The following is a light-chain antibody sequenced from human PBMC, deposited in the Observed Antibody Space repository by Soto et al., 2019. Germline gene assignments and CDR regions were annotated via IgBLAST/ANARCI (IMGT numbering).Light chain of an antibody. Sequence: EIVMTQSPATLSVSPGEGATLSCRASQSVSHNLAWYQQKPGQAPRLLIYGASTRDTGIPTRFSGSGSGTEFTLTISSLQSEDFAVYYCEQYNSWPPLYTFGQGTKLEIK. CDR2: GAS. V-gene: IGKV3-15*01. CDR3: EQYNSWPPLYT. CDR1: QSVSHN. J-gene: IGKJ2*01.